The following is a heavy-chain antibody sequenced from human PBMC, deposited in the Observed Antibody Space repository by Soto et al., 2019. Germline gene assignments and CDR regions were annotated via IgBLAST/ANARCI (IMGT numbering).Heavy chain of an antibody. CDR1: GGTFRNSA. CDR3: AGDNDRPQLGGTYYYILDV. J-gene: IGHJ6*02. D-gene: IGHD1-1*01. CDR2: IMPIFRTP. V-gene: IGHV1-69*12. Sequence: QVQLEQSGAEVKKPGSSVKVSCKASGGTFRNSAISWVRQAPGQGLEWMGGIMPIFRTPDYAQKFQGRVTITADESTNTAYMELSGLRSDDTAVYYCAGDNDRPQLGGTYYYILDVWGHGTTVTVSS.